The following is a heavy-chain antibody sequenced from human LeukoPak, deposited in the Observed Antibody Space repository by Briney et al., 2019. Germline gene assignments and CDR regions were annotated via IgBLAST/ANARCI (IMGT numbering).Heavy chain of an antibody. CDR3: ARKRFRVLRYFDWLPVYYYYYMDV. J-gene: IGHJ6*03. D-gene: IGHD3-9*01. Sequence: PSETLSLTCTVSGGSIINYYWSWIRQPPGKGLEWIGYIYYSGSTNYNPSLKSRVTISVDTSKNQFSLKLSSVTAADTAVYYCARKRFRVLRYFDWLPVYYYYYMDVWGKGTTVTISS. V-gene: IGHV4-59*12. CDR1: GGSIINYY. CDR2: IYYSGST.